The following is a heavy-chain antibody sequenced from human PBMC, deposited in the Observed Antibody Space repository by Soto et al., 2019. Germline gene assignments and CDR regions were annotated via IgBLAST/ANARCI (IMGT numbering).Heavy chain of an antibody. CDR2: MIPIFGTA. D-gene: IGHD2-8*01. CDR3: ASPETIGYCTNGVCYRVYDAFDI. J-gene: IGHJ3*02. V-gene: IGHV1-69*13. CDR1: GGTFSSYA. Sequence: SSVKVSCKASGGTFSSYAISLLREAPGQWLEFIVGMIPIFGTANYAQKFQGRVTITADESTSTAYMELSSLRSEDTAVYYCASPETIGYCTNGVCYRVYDAFDIWGQATVVTVS.